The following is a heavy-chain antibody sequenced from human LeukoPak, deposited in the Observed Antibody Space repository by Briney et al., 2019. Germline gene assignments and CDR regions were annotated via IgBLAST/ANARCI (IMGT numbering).Heavy chain of an antibody. V-gene: IGHV3-7*04. CDR2: IKQDGSEK. D-gene: IGHD3-16*01. CDR1: GFTFSTYS. Sequence: AGGSLRLSCAASGFTFSTYSMSWVRQAPGKGLEWVANIKQDGSEKYYVDGVKGRFTISRDNAKNSLYLQMNSLRAEDTAVYYCARGLTYVVYWGQGTLVTVSS. J-gene: IGHJ4*02. CDR3: ARGLTYVVY.